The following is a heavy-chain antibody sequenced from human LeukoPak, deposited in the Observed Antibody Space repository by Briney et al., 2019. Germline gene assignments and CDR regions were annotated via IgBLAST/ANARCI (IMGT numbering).Heavy chain of an antibody. Sequence: PGGSLRLSCAASGFTVSSNYMSWVRQAPGKGLEWVSVIYSGGSTYYADSVKGRFTISRDNSKNTLYSQMNSLRAEDTAFYYCTRGSPILWGRPFDYWGQGTLVTVSS. J-gene: IGHJ4*02. CDR3: TRGSPILWGRPFDY. CDR2: IYSGGST. CDR1: GFTVSSNY. V-gene: IGHV3-53*01. D-gene: IGHD3-16*01.